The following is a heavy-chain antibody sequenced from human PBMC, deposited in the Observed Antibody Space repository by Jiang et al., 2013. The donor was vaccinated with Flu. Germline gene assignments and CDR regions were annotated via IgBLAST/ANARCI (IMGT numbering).Heavy chain of an antibody. D-gene: IGHD3-3*01. J-gene: IGHJ3*02. CDR3: ARILRRDAFDI. CDR1: GFTFSSYE. Sequence: VQLLESGGGLVQPGGSLRLSCAASGFTFSSYEMNWVRQAPGKGLEWVSYISSSGSTIYYADSVKGRFTISRDNAKNSLYLQMNSLRAEDTAVYYCARILRRDAFDIWGQGTMVTVSS. CDR2: ISSSGSTI. V-gene: IGHV3-48*03.